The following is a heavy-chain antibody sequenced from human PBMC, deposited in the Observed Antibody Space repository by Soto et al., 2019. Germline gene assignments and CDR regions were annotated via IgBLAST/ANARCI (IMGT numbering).Heavy chain of an antibody. J-gene: IGHJ4*02. V-gene: IGHV3-74*01. CDR1: GFSFSDDW. D-gene: IGHD1-26*01. CDR3: VRGKYSGSYFFDY. Sequence: PGGSLRLSCEASGFSFSDDWMHWVRQAPGKGLVWVSSVSSVGGTTDYADSVKGRFTISRDNAKNTLYLQMNSLGAEDTAVYYCVRGKYSGSYFFDYWGQGTLVTVSS. CDR2: VSSVGGTT.